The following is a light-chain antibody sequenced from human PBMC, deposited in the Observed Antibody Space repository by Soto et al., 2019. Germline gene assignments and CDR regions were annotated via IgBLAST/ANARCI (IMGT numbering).Light chain of an antibody. J-gene: IGLJ1*01. Sequence: QSVLTQPASVSGSPGQSITISCTGTSSDVGGYDYVSWYQLHPGKAPKLMVYHVTYRPSGVSNRYSGSKSGNSASLTISGLQADDYADYYCRSHTTRHTYVFGSGTTVPVL. CDR2: HVT. CDR1: SSDVGGYDY. V-gene: IGLV2-14*03. CDR3: RSHTTRHTYV.